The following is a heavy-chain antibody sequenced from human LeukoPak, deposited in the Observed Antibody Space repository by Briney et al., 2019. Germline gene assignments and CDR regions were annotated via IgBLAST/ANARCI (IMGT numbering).Heavy chain of an antibody. J-gene: IGHJ5*02. CDR2: TYYRSKWFD. V-gene: IGHV6-1*01. D-gene: IGHD7-27*01. Sequence: LSQTLSLTCAISGDSFSSNSAAWNWLRQSPSRGLEWLGRTYYRSKWFDDYAVSVKSRITINPDTSKNQFSLQLNSVTPEDTAVYYCARHGWGSAGWFDPWGQGTLVTVSS. CDR1: GDSFSSNSAA. CDR3: ARHGWGSAGWFDP.